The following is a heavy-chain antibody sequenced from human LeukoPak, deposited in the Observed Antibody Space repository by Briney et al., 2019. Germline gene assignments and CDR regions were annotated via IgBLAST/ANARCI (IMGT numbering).Heavy chain of an antibody. Sequence: PGGSLRLSCAASGFTFSNYWMSWVRQAPGKGLEWVANIKQDGSEKYYVDSVKGRFTISRVNAKNSLYLQMNSLRAEDTAVYYCARDGRTYSGYDLGYWGQGTLVTVS. CDR1: GFTFSNYW. CDR2: IKQDGSEK. V-gene: IGHV3-7*01. D-gene: IGHD5-12*01. CDR3: ARDGRTYSGYDLGY. J-gene: IGHJ4*02.